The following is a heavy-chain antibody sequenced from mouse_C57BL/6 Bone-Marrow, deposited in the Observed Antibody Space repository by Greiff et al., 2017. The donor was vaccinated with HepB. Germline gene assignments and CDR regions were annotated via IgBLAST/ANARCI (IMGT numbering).Heavy chain of an antibody. Sequence: VQLKESGGDLVKPGGSLKLSCAASGFTFSSYGMSWVRQTPDKRLEWVATISSGGSYTYYPDSVKGRFTISRDNAKNTLYLQMSSLKSEDTAMYYCARHKDYDYDRYFDVWGTGTTVTVSS. CDR3: ARHKDYDYDRYFDV. J-gene: IGHJ1*03. CDR1: GFTFSSYG. CDR2: ISSGGSYT. V-gene: IGHV5-6*01. D-gene: IGHD2-4*01.